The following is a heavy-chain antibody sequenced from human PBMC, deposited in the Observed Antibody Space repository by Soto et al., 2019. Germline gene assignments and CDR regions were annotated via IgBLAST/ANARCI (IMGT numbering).Heavy chain of an antibody. Sequence: GGSLRLSCAASGFTFSSYGMHWVRLAPGKGLEWVAVIWYDGSNKYYADSVKGRFTISRDNSKNTLYLQMNSLRAEDTAVYYCARESDCGGDCYEYFQHWGQGTLVTVSS. V-gene: IGHV3-33*01. D-gene: IGHD2-21*02. CDR1: GFTFSSYG. J-gene: IGHJ1*01. CDR2: IWYDGSNK. CDR3: ARESDCGGDCYEYFQH.